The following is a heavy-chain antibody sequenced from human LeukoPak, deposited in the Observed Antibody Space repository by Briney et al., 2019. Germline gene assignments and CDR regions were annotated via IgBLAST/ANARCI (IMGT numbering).Heavy chain of an antibody. D-gene: IGHD6-6*01. CDR1: GGSISSSSYY. Sequence: SETLSLTCTVSGGSISSSSYYWGWIRQPPGKGLEWIGSIYYSGSTYYNPSLKSRVTISVDTSKNQFSLKLSSVTAADTAVYYCARGKQGVSIAARPSWFDPWGQGTLVTVSS. CDR3: ARGKQGVSIAARPSWFDP. V-gene: IGHV4-39*07. J-gene: IGHJ5*02. CDR2: IYYSGST.